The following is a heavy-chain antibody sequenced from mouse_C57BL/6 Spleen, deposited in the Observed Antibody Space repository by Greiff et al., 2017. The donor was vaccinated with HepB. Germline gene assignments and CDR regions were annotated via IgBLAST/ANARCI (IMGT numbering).Heavy chain of an antibody. D-gene: IGHD2-12*01. J-gene: IGHJ2*01. Sequence: QVQLKQSGPGLVQPSQSLSITCTVSGFSLTSYGVHWVRQSPGKGLEWLGVIWSGGSTDYNAAFISRLSISKDNSKSQVFFKMNSLQADDTAIYYCARFYDSFDYWGQGTTLTVSS. CDR2: IWSGGST. CDR3: ARFYDSFDY. CDR1: GFSLTSYG. V-gene: IGHV2-2*01.